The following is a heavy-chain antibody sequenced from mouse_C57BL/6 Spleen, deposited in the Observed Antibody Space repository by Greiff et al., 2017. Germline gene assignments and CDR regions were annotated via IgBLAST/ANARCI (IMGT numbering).Heavy chain of an antibody. D-gene: IGHD1-1*01. J-gene: IGHJ4*01. CDR2: IWRGGST. CDR1: GFSLTSYG. V-gene: IGHV2-5*01. Sequence: QVQLQQSGPGLVQPSQSLSITCTVSGFSLTSYGVHWVRQSPGKGLEWLGVIWRGGSTDYNEAFMSRLSITKDNSKSQVFFKMNSLQADDTAIYYCAKNLGYYGSSYDYAMDYWGQGTSVTVSS. CDR3: AKNLGYYGSSYDYAMDY.